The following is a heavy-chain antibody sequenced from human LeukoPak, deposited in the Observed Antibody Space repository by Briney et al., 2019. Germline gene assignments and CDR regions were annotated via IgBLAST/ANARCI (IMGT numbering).Heavy chain of an antibody. CDR3: ARHRSGGSYYGNFDLDY. Sequence: GGSLRPSCAASGFTYISYWMSWVRQAPGKGLEWVANIKQDGSEKNYVDSVKGRFTISRDNAKNSLYLQMNSLTAEDTAVYYCARHRSGGSYYGNFDLDYWGQGTLVTISS. J-gene: IGHJ4*02. CDR2: IKQDGSEK. D-gene: IGHD1-26*01. V-gene: IGHV3-7*01. CDR1: GFTYISYW.